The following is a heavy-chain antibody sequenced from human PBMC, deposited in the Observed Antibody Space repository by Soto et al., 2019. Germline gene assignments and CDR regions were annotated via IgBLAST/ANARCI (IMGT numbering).Heavy chain of an antibody. J-gene: IGHJ4*02. Sequence: EVQLLESGGGLVQPGGSLRLSRAASGFTFSNYAMTWVRQAPGKGLQWVSAISGSGSSTKYADSVKGRFTISRDNSKSTLSLQMNSLRGEDTAVYFCARGFATTGYLVDYWGQGTLVTVSS. CDR1: GFTFSNYA. V-gene: IGHV3-23*01. CDR2: ISGSGSST. CDR3: ARGFATTGYLVDY. D-gene: IGHD3-9*01.